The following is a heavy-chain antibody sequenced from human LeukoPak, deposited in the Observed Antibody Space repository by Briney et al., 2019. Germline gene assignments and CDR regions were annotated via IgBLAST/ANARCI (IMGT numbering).Heavy chain of an antibody. CDR3: ARVYYGSGSLYYYYYMDV. V-gene: IGHV3-53*01. CDR1: GFTVSSDY. Sequence: PGGSLRLSCAASGFTVSSDYMSWVRQAPGKGLEWVSVISSGRSTYYADSVKGRFTISRDNSRNTLYLQMNSLRAEDTAVYYCARVYYGSGSLYYYYYMDVWGKGTTVTISS. D-gene: IGHD3-10*01. CDR2: ISSGRST. J-gene: IGHJ6*03.